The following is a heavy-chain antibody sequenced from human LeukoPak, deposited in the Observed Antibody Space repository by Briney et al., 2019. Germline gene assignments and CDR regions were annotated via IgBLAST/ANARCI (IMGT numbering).Heavy chain of an antibody. CDR3: ARGATNFDY. Sequence: GGSLRLSCAASGFTFSSYNMNWFRQAPGKGLEYVSSISSNSYIYYADSVKGRFTISRDNAKNSLYLQMNSLRAEDTAVYYCARGATNFDYWGQGTLVTVSS. V-gene: IGHV3-21*01. J-gene: IGHJ4*02. CDR2: ISSNSYI. CDR1: GFTFSSYN.